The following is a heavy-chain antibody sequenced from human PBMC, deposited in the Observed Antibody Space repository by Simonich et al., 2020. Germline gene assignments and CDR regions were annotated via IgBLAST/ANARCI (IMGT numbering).Heavy chain of an antibody. D-gene: IGHD3-10*01. Sequence: QVQLVQSGAEVKKPGSSVKVSCKASGGTFSSYAISWVRQAPGQGLEWMGGTIPILGIANNAQKFQCRVTITADKSTSTAYMELSSLRSEDTAVYYCARTNTMRELDTMVRGVDYFDYWGQGTLVTVSS. V-gene: IGHV1-69*09. CDR1: GGTFSSYA. J-gene: IGHJ4*02. CDR2: TIPILGIA. CDR3: ARTNTMRELDTMVRGVDYFDY.